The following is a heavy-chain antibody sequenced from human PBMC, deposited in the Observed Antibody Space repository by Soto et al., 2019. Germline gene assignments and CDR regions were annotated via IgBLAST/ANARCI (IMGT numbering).Heavy chain of an antibody. CDR2: ISSSSSYI. J-gene: IGHJ2*01. Sequence: EVQLVESGGGLVKPGGSLRLSCAASGFTFSSYSMNWVRQAPGKGLEWVSSISSSSSYIYYADSVKGRFTISRDNAKNSLYLQMNSLRAEDTAVYYCARAGWGQQLVRKWYFDLWGRGTLVTVSS. V-gene: IGHV3-21*01. CDR1: GFTFSSYS. CDR3: ARAGWGQQLVRKWYFDL. D-gene: IGHD6-13*01.